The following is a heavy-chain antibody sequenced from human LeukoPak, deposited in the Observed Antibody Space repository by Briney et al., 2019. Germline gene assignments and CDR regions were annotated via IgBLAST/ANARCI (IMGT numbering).Heavy chain of an antibody. CDR1: GSTFSSYW. D-gene: IGHD3-16*02. Sequence: GGSLRLSCAASGSTFSSYWMSWVRQAPGKGLEWVANIKQDGSEKYYVDSVKGRFTISRDNAKNSLYLQMNSLRAEDTAVYYCARDSDDYVWGSYRYDYFDYWGQGTLVTVSS. J-gene: IGHJ4*02. CDR2: IKQDGSEK. CDR3: ARDSDDYVWGSYRYDYFDY. V-gene: IGHV3-7*03.